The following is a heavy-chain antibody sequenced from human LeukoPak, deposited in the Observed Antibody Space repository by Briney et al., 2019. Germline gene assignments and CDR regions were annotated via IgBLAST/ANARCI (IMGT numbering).Heavy chain of an antibody. CDR2: INHSGST. CDR3: ARAHIVVVVAATPGPFDY. Sequence: PSETLSLTCAVYGGSFSGYYWSWIRQPPGKGLEWIGKINHSGSTNYKPSLKSRVSISLDTSKNQFSLKLSSVTAADTAVYYCARAHIVVVVAATPGPFDYWGQGTLVTVSS. V-gene: IGHV4-34*01. D-gene: IGHD2-15*01. CDR1: GGSFSGYY. J-gene: IGHJ4*02.